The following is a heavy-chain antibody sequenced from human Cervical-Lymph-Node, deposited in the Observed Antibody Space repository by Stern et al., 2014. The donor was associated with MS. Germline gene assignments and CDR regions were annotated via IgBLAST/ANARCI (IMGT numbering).Heavy chain of an antibody. D-gene: IGHD2-15*01. CDR2: IYPSGSP. CDR1: GDSISTGTYS. CDR3: ARGICRSGICYAYPHY. V-gene: IGHV4-61*02. Sequence: QVQLQESGPGLVQPSQTLSLTCIVSGDSISTGTYSWSWIRQPAGKGLEWIGRIYPSGSPIYNPSLKSRGTISVDTSKTQFSLKLTSVTAADTAVYYCARGICRSGICYAYPHYWGQGTPVTVSS. J-gene: IGHJ4*02.